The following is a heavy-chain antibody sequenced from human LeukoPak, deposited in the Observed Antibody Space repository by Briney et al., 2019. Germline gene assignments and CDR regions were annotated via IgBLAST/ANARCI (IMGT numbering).Heavy chain of an antibody. V-gene: IGHV1-8*01. D-gene: IGHD6-19*01. CDR3: ASGRRLEYYYGMDV. J-gene: IGHJ6*02. CDR2: MNPNSGNT. Sequence: ASVKVSCKASGYTFTSYDINWVRQATGQGLEWMGWMNPNSGNTGYAQKFQGRVTMTRNTSISTAYMELSSLRSEDTAVYYCASGRRLEYYYGMDVWGQGTTVTVSS. CDR1: GYTFTSYD.